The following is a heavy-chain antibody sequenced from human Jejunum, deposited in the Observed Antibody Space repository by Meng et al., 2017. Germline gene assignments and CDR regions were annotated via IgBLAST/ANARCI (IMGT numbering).Heavy chain of an antibody. CDR2: ITWNSVII. J-gene: IGHJ4*02. CDR1: GFTFDVYA. V-gene: IGHV3-9*01. D-gene: IGHD5-18*01. Sequence: SLEISCAASGFTFDVYAMHWVRQVPGKGLEWVSGITWNSVIIGYADSVKGRFTISRDNAKNSLYLQMNSLRPEDTGLYYCAKVKWTHVDTAMFDYWGQGTLVTVSS. CDR3: AKVKWTHVDTAMFDY.